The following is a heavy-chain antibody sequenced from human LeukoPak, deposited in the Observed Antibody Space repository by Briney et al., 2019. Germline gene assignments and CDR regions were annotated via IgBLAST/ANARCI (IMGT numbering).Heavy chain of an antibody. Sequence: GESLKISCKGSGYDFTRYWIGWVRQMPGKGLEWMGIIYPRDSDTKYSPSFQGQVTISADKSISTAYLQWSSLKASDTAMYYCARGHLYDYSTTSYYFDYWGQGTLVTVSS. CDR2: IYPRDSDT. V-gene: IGHV5-51*01. D-gene: IGHD5-12*01. J-gene: IGHJ4*02. CDR1: GYDFTRYW. CDR3: ARGHLYDYSTTSYYFDY.